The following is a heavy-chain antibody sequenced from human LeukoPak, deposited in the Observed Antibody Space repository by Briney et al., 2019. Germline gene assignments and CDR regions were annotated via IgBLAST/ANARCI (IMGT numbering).Heavy chain of an antibody. Sequence: QPGGSLRLSCAASGFTFSDYSMQWVRQAPGKGLEYVSYISGSGDGTAYAESVRGRFTISRDNLKSTLFLEMGSLRPDDMAIYYCARQKGPGANWFDHWGQGILVTVSS. J-gene: IGHJ5*02. CDR2: ISGSGDGT. CDR1: GFTFSDYS. CDR3: ARQKGPGANWFDH. V-gene: IGHV3-64*02. D-gene: IGHD1-26*01.